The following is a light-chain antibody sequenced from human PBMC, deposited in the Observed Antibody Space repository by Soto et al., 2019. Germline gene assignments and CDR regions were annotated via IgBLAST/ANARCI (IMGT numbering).Light chain of an antibody. V-gene: IGLV2-11*01. CDR3: CSYVGSYTWA. CDR1: SSDVGDDNY. CDR2: DVS. J-gene: IGLJ3*02. Sequence: QSVLTQPRSVSGSPGQSVTISCTGTSSDVGDDNYVSWYQHHPGKAPKLMIYDVSKWPSGVPDRFSGSKSGNTASLTISGLQAEDEADYYCCSYVGSYTWAFGGGTKVTVL.